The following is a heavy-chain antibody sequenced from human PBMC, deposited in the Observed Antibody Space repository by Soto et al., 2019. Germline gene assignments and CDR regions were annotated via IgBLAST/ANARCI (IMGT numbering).Heavy chain of an antibody. D-gene: IGHD4-17*01. CDR1: GGSVSSGGYY. CDR3: ARVPRNGKNDDYSRYLDY. CDR2: IYHSGNT. J-gene: IGHJ4*02. V-gene: IGHV4-31*03. Sequence: QVQLQESGPGLVKPSQTLSLTCTVSGGSVSSGGYYWSWIRQHPGKGLVWIGYIYHSGNTYLNPSLKTRVTISVDTSKNQFSLKLSSVTAADTAVYYCARVPRNGKNDDYSRYLDYWGQGTLVSVSS.